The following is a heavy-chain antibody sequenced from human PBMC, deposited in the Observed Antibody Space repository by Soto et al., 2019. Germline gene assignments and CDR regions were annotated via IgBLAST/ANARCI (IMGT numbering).Heavy chain of an antibody. J-gene: IGHJ6*02. CDR2: IYYSGST. V-gene: IGHV4-31*03. Sequence: SETLSLTCTVSGGSISSGGYYWSWIRQHPGKGLEWIGYIYYSGSTYYNPSLKSRVTISVDTSKNQFSLKLSSVTAADTAVYYCARELLRKNYYYYYGMDVWGQGTTVTVS. D-gene: IGHD5-12*01. CDR1: GGSISSGGYY. CDR3: ARELLRKNYYYYYGMDV.